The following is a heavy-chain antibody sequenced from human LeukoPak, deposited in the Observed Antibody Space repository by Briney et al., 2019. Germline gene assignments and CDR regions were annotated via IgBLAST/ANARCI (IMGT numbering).Heavy chain of an antibody. D-gene: IGHD4-23*01. CDR3: ARSPNSPPDY. Sequence: ASVKVSCKASGYTFTTYFMHWVRQAPGQRLEWMGIINPSINSATYAQQFQGRVSMTRDMSTSTVYMELSSLRSEDTAVYYCARSPNSPPDYWGLGTLVTVSS. CDR2: INPSINSA. J-gene: IGHJ4*02. CDR1: GYTFTTYF. V-gene: IGHV1-46*01.